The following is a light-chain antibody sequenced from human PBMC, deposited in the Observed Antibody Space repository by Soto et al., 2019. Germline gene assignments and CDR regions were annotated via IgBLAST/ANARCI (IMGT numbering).Light chain of an antibody. CDR3: QQYGSSPT. V-gene: IGKV3D-20*01. J-gene: IGKJ1*01. CDR2: DAS. Sequence: EIVLTQSPATLSLSPVERATLSCGASQSVSSSYLAWYQQKPGLAPRLLIYDASSRATGIPDRFSGSGSGTDFTLTISRLEPEDFAVYYFQQYGSSPTFGQGTKVDIK. CDR1: QSVSSSY.